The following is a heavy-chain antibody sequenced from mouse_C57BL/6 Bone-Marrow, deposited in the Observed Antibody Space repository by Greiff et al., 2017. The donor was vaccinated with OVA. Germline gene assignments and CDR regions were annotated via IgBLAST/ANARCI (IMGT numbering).Heavy chain of an antibody. J-gene: IGHJ3*01. CDR2: IWSGGST. V-gene: IGHV2-2*01. CDR3: ASLYDGYYPWFAY. Sequence: QVQLKQSGPGLVQPSQSLSITCTVSGFSLTSYGVHWVRQSPGKGLEWLGVIWSGGSTDYNAAFISRLSISKDNSKSQVFFKMNSLQADDTAIYYCASLYDGYYPWFAYWGQGTLVTVSA. CDR1: GFSLTSYG. D-gene: IGHD2-3*01.